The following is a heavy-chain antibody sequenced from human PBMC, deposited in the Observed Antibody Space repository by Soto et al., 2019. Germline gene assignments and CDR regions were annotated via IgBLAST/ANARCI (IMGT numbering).Heavy chain of an antibody. Sequence: EVQLVQSGAEVKKPGESLKISCKGSGYSFTSHWIAWVRQLPGKGLEWMGSISPGDSDTRYSPSFQGQVTVSADKSISTAYLQWSSLKASDTAMYYCARSKEVMSNWYFDLWGRGTLVSVSS. CDR2: ISPGDSDT. CDR1: GYSFTSHW. V-gene: IGHV5-51*03. CDR3: ARSKEVMSNWYFDL. J-gene: IGHJ2*01. D-gene: IGHD3-16*01.